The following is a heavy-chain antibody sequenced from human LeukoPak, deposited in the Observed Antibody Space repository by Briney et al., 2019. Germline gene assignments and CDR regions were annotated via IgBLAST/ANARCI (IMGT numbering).Heavy chain of an antibody. CDR2: IYYSGST. CDR3: ARVAYPYYFDY. V-gene: IGHV4-61*05. J-gene: IGHJ4*02. CDR1: GGSISSSSYY. Sequence: ETLSLTCTVSGGSISSSSYYWGWIRQPPGKGLEWIGYIYYSGSTNYNPSLKSRVTISVDTSKNQFSLKLSSVTAADTAVYYCARVAYPYYFDYWGQGTLVTVSS.